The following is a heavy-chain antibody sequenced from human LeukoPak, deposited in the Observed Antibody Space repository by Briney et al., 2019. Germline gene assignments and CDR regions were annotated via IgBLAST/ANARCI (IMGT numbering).Heavy chain of an antibody. CDR2: IKSKTDGGTT. CDR3: TTDGGVETTVPQAWFDP. CDR1: GFTFSSYG. J-gene: IGHJ5*02. Sequence: GGSLRLSCVASGFTFSSYGMHWVRQAPGKGLEWVGRIKSKTDGGTTDYAAPVKGRFTISRDDSKNTLYLQMNSLKTEDTAVYYCTTDGGVETTVPQAWFDPWGQGTLVTVSS. D-gene: IGHD3-16*01. V-gene: IGHV3-15*01.